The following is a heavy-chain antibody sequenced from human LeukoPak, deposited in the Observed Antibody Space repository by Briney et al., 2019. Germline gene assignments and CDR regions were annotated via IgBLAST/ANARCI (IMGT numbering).Heavy chain of an antibody. J-gene: IGHJ3*02. CDR1: GGTFSGYY. CDR3: ARRRYYYGRAFDI. CDR2: SNDSGGT. D-gene: IGHD1-26*01. Sequence: SETLSLTCAVYGGTFSGYYWSWIRQPPGKRLEWVGESNDSGGTNYNPSLKSRVTISADKSKNQVSLKLTSVTAADTAVYYCARRRYYYGRAFDIWGQGTMVTVSS. V-gene: IGHV4-34*01.